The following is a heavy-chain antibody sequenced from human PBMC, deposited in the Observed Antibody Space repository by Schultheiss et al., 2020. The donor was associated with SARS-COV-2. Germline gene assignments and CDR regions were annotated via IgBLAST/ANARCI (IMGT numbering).Heavy chain of an antibody. D-gene: IGHD3-3*01. CDR1: GFTFSTYA. J-gene: IGHJ5*02. CDR3: ARARKPIYGFWSGSRIGFDP. Sequence: AGSLRLSCAASGFTFSTYAMHWVRQAPGKGLEWVAVISYDGSNEYYADSVKGRFTISRDNSKNTLSLQMNSLRPEDTAVYFCARARKPIYGFWSGSRIGFDPWGQGTLVTVSS. CDR2: ISYDGSNE. V-gene: IGHV3-30*04.